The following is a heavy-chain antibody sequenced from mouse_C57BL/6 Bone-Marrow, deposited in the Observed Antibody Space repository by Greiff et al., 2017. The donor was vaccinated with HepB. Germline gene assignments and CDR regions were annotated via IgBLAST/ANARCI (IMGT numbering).Heavy chain of an antibody. Sequence: VQLQQSGAELVRPGASVKLSCTASGFNIKDYYMHWVKQRPEQGLEWIGRIDPEDGDTEYAPKFQGKATMTADTSSNTAYLQLSRLTSEDTAVYYCTTSLLITTVVVFDYWGQGTTLTVSS. CDR2: IDPEDGDT. CDR3: TTSLLITTVVVFDY. CDR1: GFNIKDYY. D-gene: IGHD1-1*01. V-gene: IGHV14-1*01. J-gene: IGHJ2*01.